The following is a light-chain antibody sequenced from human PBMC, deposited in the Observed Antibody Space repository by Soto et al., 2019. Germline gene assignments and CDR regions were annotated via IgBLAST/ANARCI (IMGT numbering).Light chain of an antibody. CDR1: QSVSSH. V-gene: IGKV3-15*01. Sequence: EIMMKQSPAPISVSPCERATLSFSVSQSVSSHLALYQQKPGQAPRLLIYGASNRAIGIPARFRGSGSGTEFTLTISSLQAEDFAVYYCQQYNNWLRTFGRGAKVDNK. J-gene: IGKJ1*01. CDR2: GAS. CDR3: QQYNNWLRT.